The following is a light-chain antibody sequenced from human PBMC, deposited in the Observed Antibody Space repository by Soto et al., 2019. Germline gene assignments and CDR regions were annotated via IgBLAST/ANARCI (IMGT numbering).Light chain of an antibody. Sequence: EIVLTQSPGTLSLSPGERATLSCRASQSVSSSYLAWYQQKPGQAPRLLIYGESSRATGIPDRFSGSGSGTDFTLTISRLEPEDFAVYYCQQDGSSPLFTFGPGTKVDIK. J-gene: IGKJ3*01. CDR2: GES. CDR3: QQDGSSPLFT. V-gene: IGKV3-20*01. CDR1: QSVSSSY.